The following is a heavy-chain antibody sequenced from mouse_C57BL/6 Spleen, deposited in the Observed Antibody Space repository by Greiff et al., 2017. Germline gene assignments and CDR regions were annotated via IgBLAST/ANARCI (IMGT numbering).Heavy chain of an antibody. D-gene: IGHD2-4*01. CDR3: ARGGIFDYDVHDYAMDY. J-gene: IGHJ4*01. CDR1: GYTFTSYW. CDR2: INPSSGYT. Sequence: QVQLQQSGAELAKPGASVKLSCKASGYTFTSYWMHWVKQRPGQGLEWIGYINPSSGYTKYNQKFKDQATLTADKSSSTAYMQLSSLTYDDSAVYYCARGGIFDYDVHDYAMDYWGQGTSVTVSS. V-gene: IGHV1-7*01.